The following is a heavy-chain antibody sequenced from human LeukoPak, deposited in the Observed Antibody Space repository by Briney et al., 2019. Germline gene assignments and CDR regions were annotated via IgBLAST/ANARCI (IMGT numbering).Heavy chain of an antibody. J-gene: IGHJ4*02. CDR3: AKNWVYYYDSSGYYIDY. D-gene: IGHD3-22*01. CDR1: GFTFSSYA. Sequence: GGSLRLSCAASGFTFSSYAMSWVRQAPGKGLEWVSAISGSGGSTYYADSVKGRFTISRDNSKNTLYLQMNSLRAVDTAVYYCAKNWVYYYDSSGYYIDYWGQGTLVTVSS. CDR2: ISGSGGST. V-gene: IGHV3-23*01.